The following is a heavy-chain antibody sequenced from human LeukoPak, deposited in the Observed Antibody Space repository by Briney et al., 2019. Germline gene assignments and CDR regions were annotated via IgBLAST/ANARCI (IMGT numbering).Heavy chain of an antibody. Sequence: SETLSLTCTVSGGSISSSSYYWGWIRRPPGKGLEWIGSIYYSGSTYYNPSLKSRVTISVDTSKNQFSLKLSSVTAADTAVYYCARHTRGGDGYNSYFQHWGQGTLVTVSS. J-gene: IGHJ1*01. V-gene: IGHV4-39*01. CDR2: IYYSGST. CDR1: GGSISSSSYY. CDR3: ARHTRGGDGYNSYFQH. D-gene: IGHD5-24*01.